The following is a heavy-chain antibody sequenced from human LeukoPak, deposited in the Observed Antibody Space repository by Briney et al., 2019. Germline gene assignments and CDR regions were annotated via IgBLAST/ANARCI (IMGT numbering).Heavy chain of an antibody. J-gene: IGHJ3*01. Sequence: SETLSLTCTVSGGSIRISSYYWGWIRQPPGKGLEWIGSIYYSGSTYYNPSLKSRVTISVDTSKNQFSLKLSSVTAADTAVYFCARVYSSGWFYAFDLWGQGTMVTVSS. CDR1: GGSIRISSYY. D-gene: IGHD6-19*01. CDR2: IYYSGST. CDR3: ARVYSSGWFYAFDL. V-gene: IGHV4-39*01.